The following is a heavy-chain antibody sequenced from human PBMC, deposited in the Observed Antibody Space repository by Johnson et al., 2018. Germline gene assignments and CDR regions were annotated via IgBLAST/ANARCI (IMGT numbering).Heavy chain of an antibody. V-gene: IGHV3-15*07. CDR2: IKSKIDGGTT. D-gene: IGHD3-10*01. CDR1: GFTFSNAW. J-gene: IGHJ3*02. Sequence: VQLVESGGGLVKPGWTLRLACAASGFTFSNAWMNWVRQAPGKGLEWVGRIKSKIDGGTTDYAATVKGSFSISRDDSKNTLYLPMNSLKTEDTAVYYCTTDWVDVLLSFDAFDIWGQGTMVTVS. CDR3: TTDWVDVLLSFDAFDI.